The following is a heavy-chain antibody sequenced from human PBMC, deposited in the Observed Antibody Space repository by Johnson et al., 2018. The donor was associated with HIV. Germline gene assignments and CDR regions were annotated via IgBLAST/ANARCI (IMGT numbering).Heavy chain of an antibody. CDR2: IGTAGDT. Sequence: VQLVESGGGLVQPGGSLRLSCAASGFTFSSYDMHWVRQATGKGLEWVSAIGTAGDTYYPDSVKGRFTFSSDNSKNTLYLQMNSLRAEDTAVYYCARAGDADAFDIWGQGTMVTVSS. D-gene: IGHD3-10*01. CDR3: ARAGDADAFDI. J-gene: IGHJ3*02. CDR1: GFTFSSYD. V-gene: IGHV3-13*01.